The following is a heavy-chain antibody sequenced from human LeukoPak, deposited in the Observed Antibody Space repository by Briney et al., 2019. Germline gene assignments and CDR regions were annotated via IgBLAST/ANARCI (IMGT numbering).Heavy chain of an antibody. Sequence: PGGSLRLSCAASGFTFSSYGMHWVRQAPGKGLEWVAFIRYDGSNKSKADSVKGRFTISRDNSKNTLYLQMNSLRAEDTAVYYCAKSYDFWSGYYPPFDYWGQGTLVIVSS. J-gene: IGHJ4*02. V-gene: IGHV3-30*02. D-gene: IGHD3-3*01. CDR1: GFTFSSYG. CDR2: IRYDGSNK. CDR3: AKSYDFWSGYYPPFDY.